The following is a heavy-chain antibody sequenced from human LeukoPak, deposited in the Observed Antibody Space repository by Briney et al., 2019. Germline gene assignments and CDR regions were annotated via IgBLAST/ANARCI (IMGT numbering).Heavy chain of an antibody. CDR3: ARDLYHGGY. Sequence: GGSLRLSCAASGFTFSSYWMSWVRQAPGKGLEWVSAISGNGGSTNYADSVKGRFTISRDNSKNTLYLQMGSLRAEDTAVYYCARDLYHGGYWGQGTLVTVPS. CDR1: GFTFSSYW. J-gene: IGHJ4*02. V-gene: IGHV3-23*01. D-gene: IGHD2-2*01. CDR2: ISGNGGST.